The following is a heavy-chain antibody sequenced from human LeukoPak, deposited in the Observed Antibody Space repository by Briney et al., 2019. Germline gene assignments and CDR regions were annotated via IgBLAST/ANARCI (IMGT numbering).Heavy chain of an antibody. CDR1: GGTFSSYA. D-gene: IGHD6-19*01. V-gene: IGHV1-69*13. CDR3: ARDQWTGFDP. J-gene: IGHJ5*02. CDR2: IIPIFGTA. Sequence: ASVKVSCKASGGTFSSYAISWVRQAPGQGLEWMGGIIPIFGTANYAQKFQGRVTITADESTSTTYMELSSLRSEDTAVYYCARDQWTGFDPWGQGTLVTVSS.